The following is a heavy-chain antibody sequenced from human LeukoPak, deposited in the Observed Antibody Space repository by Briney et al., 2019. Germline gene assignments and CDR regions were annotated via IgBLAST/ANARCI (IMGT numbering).Heavy chain of an antibody. D-gene: IGHD3-10*01. Sequence: SETLSLTCTVSGSMYNYYWSWIRQPPGRGPEGIGYIYYSGSTNYNPSLKSRVTISVDTSKNQFSLKLSSVTAADTAVYYCARAVLLWFGESLDAFDIWGQGTMVTVSS. CDR3: ARAVLLWFGESLDAFDI. V-gene: IGHV4-59*01. CDR1: GSMYNYY. J-gene: IGHJ3*02. CDR2: IYYSGST.